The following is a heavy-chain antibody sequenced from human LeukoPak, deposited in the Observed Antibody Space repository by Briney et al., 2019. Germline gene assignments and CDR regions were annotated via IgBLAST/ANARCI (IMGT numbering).Heavy chain of an antibody. CDR2: TRNKANNYAT. D-gene: IGHD2-15*01. J-gene: IGHJ4*02. CDR3: ARWRSGSSSD. CDR1: GYTFSDHY. Sequence: GGSLRLSCAVSGYTFSDHYIDWVRQAPGKGLEWVGQTRNKANNYATEYAASVKGRFTISRDDSRNSVYLQMNSLKTEDTAVYYCARWRSGSSSDWGQGTLVTVSS. V-gene: IGHV3-72*01.